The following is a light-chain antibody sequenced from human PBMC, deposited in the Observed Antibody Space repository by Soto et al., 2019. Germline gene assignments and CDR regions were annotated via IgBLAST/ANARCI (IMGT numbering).Light chain of an antibody. CDR3: QQYNSYSRT. CDR2: KAS. V-gene: IGKV1-5*03. CDR1: QSISSW. J-gene: IGKJ1*01. Sequence: IQLTQSPSSVSSSVGDRVTITGRASQSISSWLAWYQQKPGKAPKLLIYKASSLESGVPSRFSGSGSGTEFTLTISSLQPDDFATYYCQQYNSYSRTFGQGTKVDI.